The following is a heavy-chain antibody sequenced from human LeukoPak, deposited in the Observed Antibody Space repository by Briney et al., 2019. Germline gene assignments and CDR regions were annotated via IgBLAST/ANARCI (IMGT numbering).Heavy chain of an antibody. J-gene: IGHJ3*02. CDR2: MNPNNGKA. Sequence: ASVTVSFKSSGYTFTSHDIHWVRQAPGQDLQWLGWMNPNNGKAAYAQKFQGRITMTRNTALRTAYMELNSLTSEDTAIYYCARIIFAGLRAFDKWGQGTMVTVSS. CDR3: ARIIFAGLRAFDK. CDR1: GYTFTSHD. D-gene: IGHD3-10*01. V-gene: IGHV1-8*01.